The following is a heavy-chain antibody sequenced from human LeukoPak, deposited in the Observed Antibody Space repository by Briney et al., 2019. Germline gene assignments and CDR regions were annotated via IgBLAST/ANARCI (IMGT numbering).Heavy chain of an antibody. CDR2: ITPIFGEA. CDR3: ARERLIGTGTANWFDP. D-gene: IGHD1-1*01. CDR1: GGTFSSYP. J-gene: IGHJ5*02. Sequence: SVKVSCKVSGGTFSSYPISWVRQAPGQGLEWMGEITPIFGEAQNAEKFQGRVTITADEPTSTVYMELTSLRLDDTAMYYCARERLIGTGTANWFDPWGQGTLVTVSS. V-gene: IGHV1-69*01.